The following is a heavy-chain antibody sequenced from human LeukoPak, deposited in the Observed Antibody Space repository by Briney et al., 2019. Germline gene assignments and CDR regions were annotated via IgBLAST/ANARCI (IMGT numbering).Heavy chain of an antibody. V-gene: IGHV3-23*01. CDR1: GFTFSRTA. J-gene: IGHJ4*02. D-gene: IGHD1-1*01. CDR2: IRSNGDTA. CDR3: AKGQELDDGVFDS. Sequence: PGGSLRLSCAASGFTFSRTAMTWVRQAPGKGLEWVSTIRSNGDTAYNADSVRGRFAISRDNSNNALFLQMNSLRVEDTAIYYCAKGQELDDGVFDSWGQGTLVTVSS.